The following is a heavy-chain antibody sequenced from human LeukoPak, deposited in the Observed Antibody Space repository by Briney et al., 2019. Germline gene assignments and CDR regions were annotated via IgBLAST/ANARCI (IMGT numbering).Heavy chain of an antibody. V-gene: IGHV3-23*01. J-gene: IGHJ5*02. Sequence: PGGSLRLSCAASGFTFSSYAMHWVRQAPGKGLEWVSIISASGGATFYADSVRGRFTISRDNSDNILYLQLNSLRAEDTALYHCVKKGNSWSPRFDPWGQGTLVTVSS. CDR3: VKKGNSWSPRFDP. CDR2: ISASGGAT. D-gene: IGHD6-13*01. CDR1: GFTFSSYA.